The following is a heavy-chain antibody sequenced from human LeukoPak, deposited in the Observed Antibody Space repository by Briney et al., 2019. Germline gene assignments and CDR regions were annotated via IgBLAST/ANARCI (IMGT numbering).Heavy chain of an antibody. Sequence: GGSPRLSCAASGFTFSDAWMSWARQAPGKGLEWVGHIKSKADGGTTDYAAPVKGRFTISRHDSKATLYLQMNSLKTEDTAVYYCTTDSGPPSGYFDYWGQGTLVTVSS. D-gene: IGHD1-26*01. V-gene: IGHV3-15*01. CDR2: IKSKADGGTT. CDR1: GFTFSDAW. CDR3: TTDSGPPSGYFDY. J-gene: IGHJ4*02.